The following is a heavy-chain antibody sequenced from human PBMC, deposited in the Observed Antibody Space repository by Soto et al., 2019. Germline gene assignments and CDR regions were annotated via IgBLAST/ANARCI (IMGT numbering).Heavy chain of an antibody. Sequence: EVQLLDSGGGLVQPGGSLRLSCAASGFTFNNYAMTWVRQAPGKGLEWVSAISGGGDTISYADSVKGRFNVSRDGSKNTLYLQMSSLRAEDTALYYCAKGRGGSGSLTPRVDFWGQGTLVTVSS. CDR1: GFTFNNYA. J-gene: IGHJ4*02. D-gene: IGHD3-10*01. CDR2: ISGGGDTI. CDR3: AKGRGGSGSLTPRVDF. V-gene: IGHV3-23*01.